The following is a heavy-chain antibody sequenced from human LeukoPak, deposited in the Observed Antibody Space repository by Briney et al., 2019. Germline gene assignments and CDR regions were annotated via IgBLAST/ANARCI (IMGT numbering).Heavy chain of an antibody. CDR1: GYTFTSYD. CDR3: ARVTGGDYDGSGEYYFDY. Sequence: AASVKVSRKSPGYTFTSYDINWVRQPTARGREGVGWVNPNSGNTGYAQKFQGRVTITRHTSINTAYMELSSLRSEDTAVYYCARVTGGDYDGSGEYYFDYWGQGTLVTVSS. V-gene: IGHV1-8*03. CDR2: VNPNSGNT. J-gene: IGHJ4*02. D-gene: IGHD4-17*01.